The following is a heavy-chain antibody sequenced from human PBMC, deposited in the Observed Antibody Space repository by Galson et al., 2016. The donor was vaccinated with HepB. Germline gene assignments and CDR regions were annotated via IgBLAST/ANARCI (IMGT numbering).Heavy chain of an antibody. Sequence: SLRLSCAASGFTFSHYGMHWVRQAPGKGLEWVAVISYDGSNKYSTESVKGRFTISRDNAKNTLYLQMNSLRAEDTAVYYCHYGDYGDAFNRYYYHGMDVWGQGTTVTGFS. CDR2: ISYDGSNK. V-gene: IGHV3-30*03. J-gene: IGHJ6*02. D-gene: IGHD4-17*01. CDR1: GFTFSHYG. CDR3: HYGDYGDAFNRYYYHGMDV.